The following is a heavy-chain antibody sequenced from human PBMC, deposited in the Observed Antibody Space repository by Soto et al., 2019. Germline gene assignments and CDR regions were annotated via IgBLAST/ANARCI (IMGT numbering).Heavy chain of an antibody. J-gene: IGHJ4*02. Sequence: SETLSLTCAVYGGSFSGYYWSWIRQPPGKGLEWIGEINHSGSTNYNPSLKSRVTISVDTSKNQSSLKLSSVTAADTAVYYCARGPMGSSTSCYSDYWGQGTLVTVSS. CDR1: GGSFSGYY. CDR2: INHSGST. V-gene: IGHV4-34*01. CDR3: ARGPMGSSTSCYSDY. D-gene: IGHD2-2*01.